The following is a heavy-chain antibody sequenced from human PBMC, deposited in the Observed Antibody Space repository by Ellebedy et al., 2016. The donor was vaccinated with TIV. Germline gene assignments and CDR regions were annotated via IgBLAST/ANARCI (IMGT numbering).Heavy chain of an antibody. CDR1: EFAFDNFA. CDR2: ISDGGDKI. D-gene: IGHD2-21*02. J-gene: IGHJ2*01. V-gene: IGHV3-23*01. Sequence: PGGSLRLSCVASEFAFDNFAMSWVRQAPGKGLEWVSGISDGGDKIYYADSVKGRFTISRDNSKNTLYLQMHSLRAEDTAIYYCAKDSRTVTAMTWYFDLWGRGTLLTVSP. CDR3: AKDSRTVTAMTWYFDL.